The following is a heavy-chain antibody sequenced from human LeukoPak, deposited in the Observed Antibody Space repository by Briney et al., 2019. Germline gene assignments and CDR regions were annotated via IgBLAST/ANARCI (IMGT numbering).Heavy chain of an antibody. D-gene: IGHD4-23*01. V-gene: IGHV3-48*02. CDR2: ITASGTAM. Sequence: GGSLRLSCAASGLTFSSYSMNWVRQAPGKGLEWVSHITASGTAMFYADSVKGRFTISRDNAKNSLYLQMNSLRDEDTAVYYCARVVYGGNLYYYYGMDVWGQGTTVTVSS. J-gene: IGHJ6*02. CDR1: GLTFSSYS. CDR3: ARVVYGGNLYYYYGMDV.